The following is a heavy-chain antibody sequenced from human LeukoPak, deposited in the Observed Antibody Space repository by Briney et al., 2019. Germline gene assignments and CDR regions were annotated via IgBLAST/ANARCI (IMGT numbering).Heavy chain of an antibody. CDR1: GGSISSYY. V-gene: IGHV4-59*12. J-gene: IGHJ5*02. CDR3: ARGRVAAAGTPGGSWFDP. D-gene: IGHD6-13*01. Sequence: SETLSLTCTVSGGSISSYYWSWIRQSPGKGLEWIGYIYYSGSTNYNPSLKSRVTISVDTSKNQFSLKLSSVTAADTAVYYCARGRVAAAGTPGGSWFDPWGQGALVTVSS. CDR2: IYYSGST.